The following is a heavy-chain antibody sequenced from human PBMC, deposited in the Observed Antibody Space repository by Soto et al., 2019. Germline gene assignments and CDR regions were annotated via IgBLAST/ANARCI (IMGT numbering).Heavy chain of an antibody. D-gene: IGHD4-17*01. V-gene: IGHV1-18*01. Sequence: QVPVVQSGAEVKKPGASVKVSCKTSGYTFTSYDISWVRQAPGQGLEWMGWISGYNGNTNYAQKLQGRVTMTTDTSTSTAYLELRSLRSDDTAVYYCARESATTHDGFDIWGQGTMVIVSS. CDR3: ARESATTHDGFDI. CDR1: GYTFTSYD. CDR2: ISGYNGNT. J-gene: IGHJ3*02.